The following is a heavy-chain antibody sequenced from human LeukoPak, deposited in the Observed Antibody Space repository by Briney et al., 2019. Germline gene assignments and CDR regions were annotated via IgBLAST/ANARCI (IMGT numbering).Heavy chain of an antibody. J-gene: IGHJ3*02. CDR1: GGTFSSYA. V-gene: IGHV1-69*04. CDR3: ARGRSWFGDDAFDI. CDR2: IIPILGIA. Sequence: SVKVSCKASGGTFSSYAISWVRQAPGQGLEWMGRIIPILGIANYAQKFQGRVTVTADKSTSTAYMELSSLRSEDTAVYYCARGRSWFGDDAFDIWGQGTMVTVSS. D-gene: IGHD3-10*01.